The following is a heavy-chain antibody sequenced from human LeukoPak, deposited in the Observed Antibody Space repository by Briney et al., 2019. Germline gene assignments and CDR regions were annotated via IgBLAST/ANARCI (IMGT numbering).Heavy chain of an antibody. J-gene: IGHJ6*02. D-gene: IGHD4-17*01. Sequence: SETLSLTCAVSGGSISSGGYSWSWIRQPPGKGLEWIGYIYHSGSTYYNPSLKSRVTISVDTSKNQFSLKLSSVTAADTAVYYCARDYGEWSTYYYYYGMDVWGQGTTVTVSS. CDR1: GGSISSGGYS. CDR3: ARDYGEWSTYYYYYGMDV. V-gene: IGHV4-30-2*01. CDR2: IYHSGST.